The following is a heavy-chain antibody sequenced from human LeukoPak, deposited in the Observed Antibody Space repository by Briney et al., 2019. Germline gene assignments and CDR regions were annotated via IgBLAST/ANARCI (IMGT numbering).Heavy chain of an antibody. CDR2: IIPILGIA. CDR3: ATQFKNYDYVWGSYRYYDY. CDR1: GYTFTSYD. Sequence: SVKVSCKASGYTFTSYDINWVRQATGQGLEWMGWIIPILGIANYAQKFQGRVTITADKSTSTAYMELSSLRSDDTAVYYCATQFKNYDYVWGSYRYYDYWGQGTLVTVSS. J-gene: IGHJ4*02. V-gene: IGHV1-69*10. D-gene: IGHD3-16*02.